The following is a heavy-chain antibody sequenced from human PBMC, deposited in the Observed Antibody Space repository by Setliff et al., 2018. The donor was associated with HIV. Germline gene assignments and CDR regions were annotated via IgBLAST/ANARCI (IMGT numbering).Heavy chain of an antibody. D-gene: IGHD2-15*01. CDR1: GGSISSYY. J-gene: IGHJ6*03. Sequence: SETLSLTCTVSGGSISSYYWSWIRQPAGKGMEWIGHIYTSGSTNYNPSLKSRVTMSVDTSKNQFSLKLNSVTAADTAMYYCARVSITYWYSIPTFYYYYMDVWGKGTKVTVSS. CDR2: IYTSGST. CDR3: ARVSITYWYSIPTFYYYYMDV. V-gene: IGHV4-4*07.